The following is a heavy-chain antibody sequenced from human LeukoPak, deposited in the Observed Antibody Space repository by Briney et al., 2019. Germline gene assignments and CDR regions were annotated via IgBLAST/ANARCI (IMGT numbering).Heavy chain of an antibody. CDR2: IRYDGSNT. CDR1: GFTFGEYG. Sequence: GGSLRLSCAASGFTFGEYGMHWVRQGPGKGLQWVAFIRYDGSNTYYADSAKGRFTISRDNSKNTLYLQMNSLRAEDTAVYYCAKDWVASSWFNWFDPWGQGTLVTVSS. J-gene: IGHJ5*02. V-gene: IGHV3-30*02. D-gene: IGHD6-13*01. CDR3: AKDWVASSWFNWFDP.